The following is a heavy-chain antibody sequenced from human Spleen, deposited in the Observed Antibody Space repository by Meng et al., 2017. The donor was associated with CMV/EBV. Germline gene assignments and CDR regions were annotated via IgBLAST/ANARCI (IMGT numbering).Heavy chain of an antibody. D-gene: IGHD3-3*01. CDR3: ARSGVYDFWSGYPNY. Sequence: ASGKVSCKTSGYTFTTNYMHWVRQAPGQGLEWVTKINPSGGDTTCAQKFQGRVTMTRDTSKNQFSLKLSSVTAADTAVYYCARSGVYDFWSGYPNYWGQGTLVTVSS. CDR1: GYTFTTNY. V-gene: IGHV1-46*01. J-gene: IGHJ4*02. CDR2: INPSGGDT.